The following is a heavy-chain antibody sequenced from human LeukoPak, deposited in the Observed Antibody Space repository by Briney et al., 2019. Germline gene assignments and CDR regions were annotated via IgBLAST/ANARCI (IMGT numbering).Heavy chain of an antibody. CDR2: IIPIFGTA. J-gene: IGHJ4*02. Sequence: SVKVSCKASGGTFSSYAISWVRQAPGQGLEWMGGIIPIFGTANYAQKFQGRVTITADKSTSTAYMELSSLRSEDTAVYYRARGSFQGYCSSTSCYLIDYWGQGTLVTVSS. CDR3: ARGSFQGYCSSTSCYLIDY. V-gene: IGHV1-69*06. CDR1: GGTFSSYA. D-gene: IGHD2-2*01.